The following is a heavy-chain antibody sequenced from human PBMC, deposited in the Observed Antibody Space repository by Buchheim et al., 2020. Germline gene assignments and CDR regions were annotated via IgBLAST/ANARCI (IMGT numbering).Heavy chain of an antibody. V-gene: IGHV3-30*04. J-gene: IGHJ6*02. CDR1: GFTFSSYA. Sequence: QVQLVESGGGVVQPGRSLRLSCAASGFTFSSYAMHWVRQAPGKGLEWVAVISYDGSNKYYADSVKGRFTISRDNSKKKLYLQMNSLRAEDTAVYYCARVFNRGAATENSYYYYGMDVWGQGTT. CDR2: ISYDGSNK. D-gene: IGHD2-15*01. CDR3: ARVFNRGAATENSYYYYGMDV.